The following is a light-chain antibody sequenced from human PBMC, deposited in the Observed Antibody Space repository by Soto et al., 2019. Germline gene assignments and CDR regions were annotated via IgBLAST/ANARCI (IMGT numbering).Light chain of an antibody. CDR1: SSDVGAYNY. CDR2: DVN. Sequence: QSALTQPASVSGSPGQSITISCSGTSSDVGAYNYVAWYQHHPGKAPKLMIFDVNNRPSGVSNRVSGSKSGNTASLTISGLQAEDEADYYCSSYTSSSSVLFGGGTKLTVL. V-gene: IGLV2-14*03. CDR3: SSYTSSSSVL. J-gene: IGLJ2*01.